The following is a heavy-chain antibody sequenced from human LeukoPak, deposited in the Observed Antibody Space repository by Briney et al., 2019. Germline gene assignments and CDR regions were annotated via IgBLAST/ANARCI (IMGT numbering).Heavy chain of an antibody. D-gene: IGHD3-3*01. V-gene: IGHV4-4*07. J-gene: IGHJ3*02. CDR1: GGSISSYY. CDR3: ARGTDYRYYDFWSGSPPDPQQAAFDI. CDR2: IYTSGST. Sequence: SETLSLTCTVSGGSISSYYWSWIRQPAGKGLEWIGRIYTSGSTNYNPSLKSRVTMSVDTSKNQFSLKLSSVTAADTAVYYCARGTDYRYYDFWSGSPPDPQQAAFDIWGQGTMVTVSS.